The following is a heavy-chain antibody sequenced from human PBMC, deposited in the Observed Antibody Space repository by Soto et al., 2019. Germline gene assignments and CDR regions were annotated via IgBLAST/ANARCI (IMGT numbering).Heavy chain of an antibody. D-gene: IGHD3-22*01. V-gene: IGHV1-69*06. CDR1: GGTFNRHG. Sequence: SVKVSCKASGGTFNRHGISWVRQAPGQGLEWMGGTIPVFGTPKYAQEFQGRVTVSVDKSTSTAYMELSSLRSEDTAVYYCARGLSDGFITYFDFYVMDVWGQGTAVTVS. CDR2: TIPVFGTP. CDR3: ARGLSDGFITYFDFYVMDV. J-gene: IGHJ6*02.